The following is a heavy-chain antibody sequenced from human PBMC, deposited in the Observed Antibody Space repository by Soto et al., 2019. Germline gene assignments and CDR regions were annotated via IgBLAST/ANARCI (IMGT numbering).Heavy chain of an antibody. Sequence: EVQLVESGGGLVQPGGSLRLSCAASGFTFSSYSMNWVRQAPGKGLEWVSYISSSRSTIYYADSVKGRFTISRDNAKNSLYLQMNSLIDEDTAVYYCARDSRNYLNWFDPWGQGTLVTVSS. CDR2: ISSSRSTI. J-gene: IGHJ5*02. D-gene: IGHD4-4*01. CDR3: ARDSRNYLNWFDP. CDR1: GFTFSSYS. V-gene: IGHV3-48*02.